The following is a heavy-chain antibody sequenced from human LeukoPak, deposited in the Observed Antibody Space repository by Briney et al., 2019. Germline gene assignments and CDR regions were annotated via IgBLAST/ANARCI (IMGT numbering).Heavy chain of an antibody. D-gene: IGHD3-3*01. Sequence: ASVKVSCKASGYTFTGYYMHWVRQAPGQGLEWMGWINPNSGGTNYAQKFQGRVTMTRDTSISTAYMELSRLRSDDTAVYYCARDSFGVVNFDYWGQGTLVTVSS. V-gene: IGHV1-2*02. CDR2: INPNSGGT. CDR1: GYTFTGYY. CDR3: ARDSFGVVNFDY. J-gene: IGHJ4*02.